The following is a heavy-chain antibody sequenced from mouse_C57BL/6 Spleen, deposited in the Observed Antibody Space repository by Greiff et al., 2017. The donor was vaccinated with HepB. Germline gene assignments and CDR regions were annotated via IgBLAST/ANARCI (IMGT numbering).Heavy chain of an antibody. J-gene: IGHJ4*01. CDR3: ARDDYGNAMDY. D-gene: IGHD2-4*01. CDR1: GFTFSSYA. Sequence: EVKLMESGGGLVKPGGSLKLSCAASGFTFSSYAMSWVRQTPEKRLEWVATISDGGSYTYYPDNVKGRFTISRDNAKNNLYLQMSHLKSEDTAMYYCARDDYGNAMDYWGQGTSVTVSS. CDR2: ISDGGSYT. V-gene: IGHV5-4*01.